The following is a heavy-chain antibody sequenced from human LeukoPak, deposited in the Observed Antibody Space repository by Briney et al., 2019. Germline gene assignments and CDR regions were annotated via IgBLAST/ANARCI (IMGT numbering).Heavy chain of an antibody. CDR2: IKSKVYGETI. CDR3: SRASFGVVVNMYYFDY. Sequence: PGGSLRLSCAASGFTFGDYAMGWFRQAPGKGLEWLSFIKSKVYGETIEYAASVKGRFTISRDASKSIAYLHMNSLETEDTAIYFCSRASFGVVVNMYYFDYWGLGTLVTVSS. D-gene: IGHD3-3*01. J-gene: IGHJ4*02. CDR1: GFTFGDYA. V-gene: IGHV3-49*03.